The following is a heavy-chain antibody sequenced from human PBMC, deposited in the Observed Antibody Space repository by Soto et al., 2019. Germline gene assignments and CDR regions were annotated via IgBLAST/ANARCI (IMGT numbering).Heavy chain of an antibody. J-gene: IGHJ4*02. CDR1: GGSISRYY. Sequence: QVQLQESGPGLLKPSETLSLTCTVSGGSISRYYWSWIRQPAGKGLEWIGRIYTSGSTNYNPSLKSRVTMSVDKSQNQFSMTLSSVTAADTAVYYCARGTSGSYRNFDYWGQGTLVTVSS. V-gene: IGHV4-4*07. CDR3: ARGTSGSYRNFDY. D-gene: IGHD1-26*01. CDR2: IYTSGST.